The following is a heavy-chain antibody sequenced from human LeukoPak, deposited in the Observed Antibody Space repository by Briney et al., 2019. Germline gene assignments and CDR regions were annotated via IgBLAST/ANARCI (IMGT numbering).Heavy chain of an antibody. CDR2: INPSGGAR. CDR1: GYTFTSYY. J-gene: IGHJ3*02. D-gene: IGHD1-26*01. V-gene: IGHV1-46*01. Sequence: GASVKVSCKASGYTFTSYYMHWVRLAPGQGPEWMGIINPSGGARSYAPKFQGRVTVTGDTSTSTVYMELSSLRSEDTGVYYCARPALYSDAFDIWGQGTMVTVSS. CDR3: ARPALYSDAFDI.